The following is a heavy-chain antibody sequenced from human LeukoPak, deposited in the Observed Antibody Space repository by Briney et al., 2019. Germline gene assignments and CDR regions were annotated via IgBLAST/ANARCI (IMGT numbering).Heavy chain of an antibody. CDR2: INYSGST. CDR3: ARGGGFYYMDV. V-gene: IGHV4-34*01. J-gene: IGHJ6*03. D-gene: IGHD1-26*01. Sequence: SETLSLTCAVYGGSFSGYYWSWIRQPPGKGLEWIGEINYSGSTNYNPSLKSRVTISVDTSKNQFSLKLNSVTAADTAVYYCARGGGFYYMDVWDKGTTVTIS. CDR1: GGSFSGYY.